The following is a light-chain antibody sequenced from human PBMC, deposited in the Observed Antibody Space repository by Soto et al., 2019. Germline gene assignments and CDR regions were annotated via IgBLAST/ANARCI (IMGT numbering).Light chain of an antibody. CDR3: HQRSSWPLT. J-gene: IGKJ4*01. V-gene: IGKV3-11*01. CDR2: DAS. CDR1: RSIFSDF. Sequence: ETVLTQSQGTLSLSPGQRASLSCGVSRSIFSDFLAWYQQKGGQPPRLLIYDASKRATGIPARFSGSGSGTDFTLTISSLEPEDFAVYYCHQRSSWPLTFGGGTKVDIK.